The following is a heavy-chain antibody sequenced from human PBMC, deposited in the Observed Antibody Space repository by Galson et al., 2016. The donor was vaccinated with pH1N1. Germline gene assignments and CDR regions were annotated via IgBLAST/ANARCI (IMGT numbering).Heavy chain of an antibody. V-gene: IGHV4-38-2*02. J-gene: IGHJ4*02. D-gene: IGHD2-15*01. CDR2: VYHSGHT. CDR3: ARNIGYSRGYYFDF. Sequence: ETLSLTCNVSGYSISNGYYWGWVRQPPGKGLEWIGSVYHSGHTYYTPSLQSRVTVSVDTSKNQLSLTLTSVTAADTAVYYCARNIGYSRGYYFDFWGQGTLLTVSS. CDR1: GYSISNGYY.